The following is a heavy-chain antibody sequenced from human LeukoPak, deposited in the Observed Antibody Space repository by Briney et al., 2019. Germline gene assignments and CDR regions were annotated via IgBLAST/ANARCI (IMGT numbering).Heavy chain of an antibody. D-gene: IGHD4-17*01. CDR3: ARVVGHGDPTAATYDY. J-gene: IGHJ4*02. Sequence: SETLSLTCTVSGASFRSYYWSWIRRPPGKGLEYIGYIYYSGGTNYNPSLKSRLTISVDTSKNQFSLKLSSVTAADTAVYYCARVVGHGDPTAATYDYWSQGTLVTVSS. CDR1: GASFRSYY. V-gene: IGHV4-59*01. CDR2: IYYSGGT.